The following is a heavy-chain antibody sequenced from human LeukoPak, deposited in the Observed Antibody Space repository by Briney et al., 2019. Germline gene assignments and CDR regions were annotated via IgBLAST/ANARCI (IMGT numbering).Heavy chain of an antibody. J-gene: IGHJ4*02. CDR2: INPNNGGT. CDR1: GYTFTAYY. V-gene: IGHV1-2*02. D-gene: IGHD3-10*01. Sequence: GASVKVSCKTSGYTFTAYYTLWVRQAPGQGPEWMGWINPNNGGTNYAQKFQGRVTMTRDTSISAAYMELSRLRSDDTAVYYCARAGGFGELSWGQGTLVTVSS. CDR3: ARAGGFGELS.